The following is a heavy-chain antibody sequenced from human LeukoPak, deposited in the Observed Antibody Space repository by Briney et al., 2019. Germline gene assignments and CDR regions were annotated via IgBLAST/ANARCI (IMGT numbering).Heavy chain of an antibody. CDR3: ARGKYDILTGSLPLGHD. CDR2: IYYSGST. D-gene: IGHD3-9*01. CDR1: GGSISSYY. J-gene: IGHJ4*02. V-gene: IGHV4-59*01. Sequence: SETLSLTCTVSGGSISSYYWSWIRQPPGKGLEWIGYIYYSGSTNYNPSLKSRVTISVDTSKNQFSLKLSSVTAADTAVYYCARGKYDILTGSLPLGHDWGQLTLVTDSS.